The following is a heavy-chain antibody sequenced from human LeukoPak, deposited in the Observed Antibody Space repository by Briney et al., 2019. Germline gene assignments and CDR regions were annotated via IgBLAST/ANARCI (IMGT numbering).Heavy chain of an antibody. V-gene: IGHV3-21*01. J-gene: IGHJ3*02. CDR1: GFTFSSYS. CDR2: ISSSSSYI. CDR3: ARDLGAAAAGDAFDI. D-gene: IGHD6-13*01. Sequence: GGSLRLSCAASGFTFSSYSMNWVRQAPGKGLEWVSSISSSSSYIYYADSVKGRFTISRDNAKNPLYLQMNSLRAEDTAVYYCARDLGAAAAGDAFDIWGQGTMVTVSS.